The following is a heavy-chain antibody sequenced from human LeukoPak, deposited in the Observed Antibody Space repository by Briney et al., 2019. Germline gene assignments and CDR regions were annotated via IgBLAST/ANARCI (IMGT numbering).Heavy chain of an antibody. CDR1: GGSISGYY. V-gene: IGHV4-59*01. CDR2: IYYSGST. CDR3: ARVDTIFGVVIPYFDY. D-gene: IGHD3-3*01. Sequence: PSETLSLTCTVSGGSISGYYWSWIRQPPGKGLEWIGYIYYSGSTNYNPSLKSRVTISVDTSKNQFSLKLSSVTAADTAVYYCARVDTIFGVVIPYFDYWGQGTLVTVSS. J-gene: IGHJ4*02.